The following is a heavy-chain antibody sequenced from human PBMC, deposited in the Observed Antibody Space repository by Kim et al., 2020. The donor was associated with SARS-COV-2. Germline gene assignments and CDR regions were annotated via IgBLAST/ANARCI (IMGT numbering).Heavy chain of an antibody. V-gene: IGHV3-21*01. CDR3: ESVRGLRNDKLDY. Sequence: GGSLRLSCAASGFTFSSYTMNWIRQAPGKGLEWVSSISYNGSIYSSASIEGRFTITCDNNTNTIYQQIGSLWGEEEAAVYYWESVRGLRNDKLDYWGEG. CDR2: ISYNGSI. J-gene: IGHJ4*02. D-gene: IGHD3-22*01. CDR1: GFTFSSYT.